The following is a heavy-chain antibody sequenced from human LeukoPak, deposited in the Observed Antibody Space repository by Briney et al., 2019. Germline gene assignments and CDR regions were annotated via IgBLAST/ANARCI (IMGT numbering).Heavy chain of an antibody. CDR2: INHSGST. V-gene: IGHV4-34*01. D-gene: IGHD2-2*01. Sequence: PSETLSLTCAVYGGSFSDYYWSWIRQPPGKGLEWIGEINHSGSTNYNPSLKSRVTISVDTSKNQFSLKLSSVTAADTAVYYCASEGTSRYAYMDVWGKGATVTVSS. CDR1: GGSFSDYY. J-gene: IGHJ6*03. CDR3: ASEGTSRYAYMDV.